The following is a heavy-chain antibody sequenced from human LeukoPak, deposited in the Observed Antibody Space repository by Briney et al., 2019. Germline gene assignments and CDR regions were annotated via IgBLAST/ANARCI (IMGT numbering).Heavy chain of an antibody. CDR1: GFTFSSYS. J-gene: IGHJ4*02. CDR3: ARGITMVRGVILY. D-gene: IGHD3-10*01. Sequence: PGGSLRLSCAASGFTFSSYSMNWVRQAPGKGLEWVSSTSSSSSYIYYADSVKGRFTISRDNAKNSLYLQMNSLRAEDTAVYYCARGITMVRGVILYWGQGTLVTVSS. CDR2: TSSSSSYI. V-gene: IGHV3-21*01.